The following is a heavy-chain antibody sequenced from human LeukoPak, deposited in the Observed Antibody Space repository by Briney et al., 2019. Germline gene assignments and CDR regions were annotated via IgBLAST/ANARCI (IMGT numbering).Heavy chain of an antibody. J-gene: IGHJ4*02. CDR3: AKAPYSSSWYTFDY. CDR2: ISWYSGSI. CDR1: GFTFDDYA. D-gene: IGHD6-13*01. V-gene: IGHV3-9*01. Sequence: GGSLRLSCAASGFTFDDYAMHWVRQAPGKGLEWVSGISWYSGSIGYADSVKGRFTISRDNAKNSLYLQMNSLRAEDTALYYCAKAPYSSSWYTFDYWDQETLVTVSS.